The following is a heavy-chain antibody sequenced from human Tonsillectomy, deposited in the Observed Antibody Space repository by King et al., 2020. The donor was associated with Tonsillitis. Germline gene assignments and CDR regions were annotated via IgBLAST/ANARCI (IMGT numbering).Heavy chain of an antibody. Sequence: VQLQESGPGLVKPSETLSLTCTVSGGSISSYYWSWIRQPPGKGLEWIGYIYYSGSTNYNPSLKSRVTISVDTSKNQFSLKLSSVTAADTAMYYCASDEEGGFVELYRYYFDYWGQGTLVTVSS. CDR1: GGSISSYY. CDR2: IYYSGST. V-gene: IGHV4-59*08. D-gene: IGHD3-10*01. J-gene: IGHJ4*02. CDR3: ASDEEGGFVELYRYYFDY.